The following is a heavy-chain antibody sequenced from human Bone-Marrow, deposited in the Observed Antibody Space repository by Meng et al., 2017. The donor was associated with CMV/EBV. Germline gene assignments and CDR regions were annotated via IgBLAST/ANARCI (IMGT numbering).Heavy chain of an antibody. V-gene: IGHV1-8*02. CDR2: MNPNSGNT. CDR1: GYTFTSYG. J-gene: IGHJ4*02. CDR3: ARSLGSSPEDY. D-gene: IGHD6-6*01. Sequence: ASAKVSCKASGYTFTSYGISWVRQATGQGLEWMGWMNPNSGNTGYAQKFQGRVTMTRNTSISTAYMELSSLRSEDTAVYYCARSLGSSPEDYWGQGTLVTVSS.